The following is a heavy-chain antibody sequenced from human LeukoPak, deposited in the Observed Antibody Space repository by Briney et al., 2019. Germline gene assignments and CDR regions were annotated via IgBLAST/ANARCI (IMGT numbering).Heavy chain of an antibody. CDR1: GFTFSSYA. CDR3: ARSDEEVPYDY. D-gene: IGHD3-10*01. J-gene: IGHJ4*02. CDR2: ISYDGSNK. V-gene: IGHV3-30-3*01. Sequence: GGSLRLSCAASGFTFSSYAMHWVRQAPGKGLEWVALISYDGSNKYYADSVKGRFTISRDNSKNTLYLQMYSLRAEDTAVYYCARSDEEVPYDYWGQGTLVTVSS.